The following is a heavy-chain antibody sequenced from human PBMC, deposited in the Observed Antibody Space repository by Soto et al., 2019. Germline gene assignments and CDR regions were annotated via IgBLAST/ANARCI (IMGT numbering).Heavy chain of an antibody. D-gene: IGHD3-10*01. CDR3: ARASYFRPSGSYYFVS. CDR1: DDSLTTNKYA. CDR2: VYSNGNT. Sequence: TLSLTCTVPDDSLTTNKYAWTWIRQNPEKGLEWIGYVYSNGNTRSSPSLQSRVSMSVDTSKSHFSLRLSSVTAADTAVYFCARASYFRPSGSYYFVSWGQGTLVTVSS. J-gene: IGHJ4*02. V-gene: IGHV4-31*03.